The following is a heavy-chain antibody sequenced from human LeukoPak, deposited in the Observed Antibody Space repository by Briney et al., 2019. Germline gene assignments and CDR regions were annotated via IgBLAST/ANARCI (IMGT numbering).Heavy chain of an antibody. Sequence: PSETLSLTCAVYGESFNDHFWTWIRQPPGKGLEWVGQINHVGTTNYNPYLKSRVTMSVDTSKNQFSLQLSSVTAADTAVYYCARGVVVAARSVYYYYGMDLWGQGTTVTVSS. CDR1: GESFNDHF. V-gene: IGHV4-34*01. CDR2: INHVGTT. CDR3: ARGVVVAARSVYYYYGMDL. D-gene: IGHD2-15*01. J-gene: IGHJ6*02.